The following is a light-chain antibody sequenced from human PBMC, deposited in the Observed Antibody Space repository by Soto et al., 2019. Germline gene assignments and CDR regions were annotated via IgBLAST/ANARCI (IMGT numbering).Light chain of an antibody. J-gene: IGKJ5*01. CDR3: QQLHGYPIT. Sequence: DIHMTQSPSSLAASMGERVTITSRASQGIDTSLAWYQQKPGKAPKLLIYAPSNFQSGVPSRFSGSGSGTHFTLTISSLQPEDFATYYCQQLHGYPITFGQGTRLEIK. CDR2: APS. V-gene: IGKV1-9*01. CDR1: QGIDTS.